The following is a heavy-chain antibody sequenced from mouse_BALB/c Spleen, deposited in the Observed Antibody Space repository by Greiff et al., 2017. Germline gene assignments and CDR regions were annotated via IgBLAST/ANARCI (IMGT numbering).Heavy chain of an antibody. J-gene: IGHJ4*01. CDR1: GFTFSDYY. CDR2: ISDGGSYT. CDR3: ARDQEGYYGDYAMDD. V-gene: IGHV5-4*02. D-gene: IGHD1-1*01. Sequence: EVHLVESGGGLVKPGGSLKLSCAASGFTFSDYYMYWVRQTPEKRLEWVATISDGGSYTYYPDSVKGRFTISRDNAKNNLYLQMSSLKSEDTAMYYCARDQEGYYGDYAMDDWGQGTSVTVSS.